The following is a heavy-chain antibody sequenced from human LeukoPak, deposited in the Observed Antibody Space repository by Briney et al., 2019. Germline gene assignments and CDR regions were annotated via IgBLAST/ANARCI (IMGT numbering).Heavy chain of an antibody. CDR2: ISGSGGST. CDR3: AKMRAYSSGWFDD. V-gene: IGHV3-23*01. CDR1: GFTFSSYA. Sequence: GGSLRLSCAASGFTFSSYAMSWVRQAPGKGLEWVSAISGSGGSTYYAYSVKGRFTISRDNSKNTLYLQMNSLRAEDTAVYYCAKMRAYSSGWFDDWGQGTLVTVSS. J-gene: IGHJ4*02. D-gene: IGHD6-25*01.